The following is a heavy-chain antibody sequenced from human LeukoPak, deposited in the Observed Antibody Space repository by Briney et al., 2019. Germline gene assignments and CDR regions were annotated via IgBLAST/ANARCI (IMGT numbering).Heavy chain of an antibody. J-gene: IGHJ4*02. V-gene: IGHV3-73*01. CDR3: TSYCSSTTCYNFDY. Sequence: GGSLRLSCAASGFTFSGSVMHWVRQASGKGLVWVGHNRSEANTYATAYAASVKGRFTISRDDSKNTAYLQMNSLKTEDTAVYYCTSYCSSTTCYNFDYCGLVTLVTVSS. CDR2: NRSEANTYAT. CDR1: GFTFSGSV. D-gene: IGHD2-2*02.